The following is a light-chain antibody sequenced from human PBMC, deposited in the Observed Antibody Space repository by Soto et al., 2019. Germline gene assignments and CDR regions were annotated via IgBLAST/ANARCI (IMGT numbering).Light chain of an antibody. V-gene: IGKV3-20*01. Sequence: EVVLTQSPGTLSLSPGERATLSCRASQSIINNYLAWYQQRPRQAPRLLIYGSSDRATGIPSRFSGSGSGTDFTLTISRLDPEDFAVYYCHQSRSTPPYTFGQGTKVEI. CDR1: QSIINNY. CDR2: GSS. J-gene: IGKJ2*01. CDR3: HQSRSTPPYT.